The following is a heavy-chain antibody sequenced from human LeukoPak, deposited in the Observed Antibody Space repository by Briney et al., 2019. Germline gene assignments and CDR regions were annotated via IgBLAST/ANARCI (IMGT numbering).Heavy chain of an antibody. Sequence: GESLKISCKSSGYSFTNHWIGWVRQMPGKGLEWMGVIYPGDSHTRYSPSFQGQVTISADKSISTAYLQWSSLKASDTAMYYCARRDYDGSGSYYGNFDYWGQGTLVTVSS. CDR1: GYSFTNHW. D-gene: IGHD3-10*01. CDR3: ARRDYDGSGSYYGNFDY. CDR2: IYPGDSHT. V-gene: IGHV5-51*01. J-gene: IGHJ4*02.